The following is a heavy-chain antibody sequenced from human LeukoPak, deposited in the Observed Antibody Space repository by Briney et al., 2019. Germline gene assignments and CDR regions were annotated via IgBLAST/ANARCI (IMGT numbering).Heavy chain of an antibody. J-gene: IGHJ5*02. CDR1: GGSISSYY. D-gene: IGHD5-18*01. V-gene: IGHV4-59*08. CDR3: ARTFHRLTAMVTRMTGSWFDP. Sequence: PSETLSLTCTVSGGSISSYYWSWIRQPPGKGLEWIGYIYYSGSTNYNPSLKSRVTISVDTSKNQFSLKLSSVTAADTAVYYCARTFHRLTAMVTRMTGSWFDPWGQGTLVTVSS. CDR2: IYYSGST.